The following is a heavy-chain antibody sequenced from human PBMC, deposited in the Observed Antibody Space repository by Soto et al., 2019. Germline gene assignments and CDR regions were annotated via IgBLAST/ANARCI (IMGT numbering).Heavy chain of an antibody. V-gene: IGHV3-30*18. CDR2: ISYDGSNK. J-gene: IGHJ6*02. D-gene: IGHD6-19*01. CDR1: GFTFSSYA. CDR3: AKDQSAGSGYYYGMDV. Sequence: QVQLVESGGGVVQPGRSLRLSCAASGFTFSSYAMHWVRQAPGKGLEWVAVISYDGSNKYYADSVKGRFTISRDNSKNALYVQMNSVRPDDTTEYDCAKDQSAGSGYYYGMDVWGQGTTVTVSS.